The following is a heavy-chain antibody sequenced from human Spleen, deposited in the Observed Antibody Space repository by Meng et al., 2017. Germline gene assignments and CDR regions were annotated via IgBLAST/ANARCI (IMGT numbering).Heavy chain of an antibody. CDR1: GFTFSDHY. CDR3: GRAFYYDSGVRAYFFDY. V-gene: IGHV3-72*01. Sequence: GESLKISCAASGFTFSDHYMDWVRRAPGKGLEWVGRSRNKANSYTTEYAASVKGRFTISRDDSKNSLFLQMNSLKTEDTAVYYCGRAFYYDSGVRAYFFDYWGQGTLVTVSS. J-gene: IGHJ4*02. CDR2: SRNKANSYTT. D-gene: IGHD3-10*01.